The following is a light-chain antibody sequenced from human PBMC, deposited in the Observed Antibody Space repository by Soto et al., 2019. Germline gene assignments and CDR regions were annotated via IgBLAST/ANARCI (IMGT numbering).Light chain of an antibody. Sequence: EIVMTQSPATLSVSPGKRATLSCRATRSVRSNGAGYNQNPVQIPRLIIYGASPRTTDIPARFSGSGSRTDFTLTTSGPRSGDFAVDYCQYYKNWRGGRFGQGTKV. CDR3: QYYKNWRGGR. J-gene: IGKJ1*01. CDR1: RSVRSN. CDR2: GAS. V-gene: IGKV3-15*01.